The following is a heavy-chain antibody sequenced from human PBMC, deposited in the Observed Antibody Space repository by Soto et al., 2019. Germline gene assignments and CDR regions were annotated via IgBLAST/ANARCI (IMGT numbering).Heavy chain of an antibody. J-gene: IGHJ6*03. V-gene: IGHV4-34*01. CDR3: AQTPATAMVTDYYYYMDV. CDR1: GGSFSGYY. Sequence: SETLSLTCAVYGGSFSGYYWSWIRQPPGKGLEWIGEINHSGSTNYNPSLKSRVTISVDTSKNQFSLKLSSVTAADTAVYYCAQTPATAMVTDYYYYMDVWGKGTTVTVSS. CDR2: INHSGST. D-gene: IGHD5-18*01.